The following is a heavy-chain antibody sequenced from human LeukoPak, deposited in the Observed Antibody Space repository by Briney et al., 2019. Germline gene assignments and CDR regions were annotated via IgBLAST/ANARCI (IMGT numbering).Heavy chain of an antibody. CDR1: GCSFSSYE. J-gene: IGHJ4*02. D-gene: IGHD2-15*01. Sequence: GGSLRLSCAASGCSFSSYEMNWVRQAQGKGLEWVSCISSSGSGRYYLDSVKGRFTISRDNDKNSLYLQMISLRAEDTALYYCVRREKYTYCSPLDFWGQGTLVTVSS. CDR2: ISSSGSGR. CDR3: VRREKYTYCSPLDF. V-gene: IGHV3-48*03.